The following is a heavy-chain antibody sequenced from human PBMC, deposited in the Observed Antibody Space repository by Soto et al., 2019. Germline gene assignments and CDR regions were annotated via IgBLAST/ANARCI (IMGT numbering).Heavy chain of an antibody. D-gene: IGHD2-2*01. V-gene: IGHV3-64*01. J-gene: IGHJ3*02. CDR3: LRDADQSVYPASYFDI. Sequence: EVQLVESGGGLVQPGGSLRLSCAASGFTFSSYAMHWVRQAPGKGLEYVSVISSNGGSTYYANSVKGRFTISRDNYKKTLTPQMGSLTAEDMAVRHLLRDADQSVYPASYFDIWGQGTMVTVSS. CDR1: GFTFSSYA. CDR2: ISSNGGST.